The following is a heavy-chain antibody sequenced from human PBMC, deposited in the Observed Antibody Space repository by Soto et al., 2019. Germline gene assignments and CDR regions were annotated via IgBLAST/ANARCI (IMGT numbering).Heavy chain of an antibody. CDR3: AREGSSYDASRAFDI. CDR1: GGSISSGGYY. CDR2: IYYSGST. J-gene: IGHJ3*02. V-gene: IGHV4-31*03. D-gene: IGHD6-6*01. Sequence: SETLSLTCTVSGGSISSGGYYWSWIRQHPGKGLEWIGYIYYSGSTYYNPSLKSRVTISVDTSKNQFSLKLSSVTAADTAVYYCAREGSSYDASRAFDICGQGTMLTVSS.